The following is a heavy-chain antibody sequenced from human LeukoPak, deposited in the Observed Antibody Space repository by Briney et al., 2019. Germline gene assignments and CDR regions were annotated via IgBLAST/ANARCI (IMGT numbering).Heavy chain of an antibody. J-gene: IGHJ4*02. CDR3: ARDRGSYAWDY. Sequence: GGSLRLSCAASGFTVSSNYMNWVRQAPGKGLEWVSVIYSGRSTYYADSVKGRFTISRDNSKNTLYLQMNSLRPEDTAVYYCARDRGSYAWDYWGQGTLVTVSS. D-gene: IGHD5-12*01. CDR2: IYSGRST. CDR1: GFTVSSNY. V-gene: IGHV3-66*02.